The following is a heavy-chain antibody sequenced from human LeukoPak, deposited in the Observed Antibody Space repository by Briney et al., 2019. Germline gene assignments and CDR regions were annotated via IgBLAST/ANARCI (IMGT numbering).Heavy chain of an antibody. V-gene: IGHV3-48*01. D-gene: IGHD3-9*01. CDR2: ISSSSSTI. CDR3: ARRPKGYFDWLEYFQH. CDR1: GFTFSSYS. J-gene: IGHJ1*01. Sequence: PGGSLRLSGAASGFTFSSYSMKWVRQAPGKGLEWVSYISSSSSTIYYADSVKGRFTISRDNAKNSLYLQMNSLRAEDTAVYYCARRPKGYFDWLEYFQHWGQGTLVTVSS.